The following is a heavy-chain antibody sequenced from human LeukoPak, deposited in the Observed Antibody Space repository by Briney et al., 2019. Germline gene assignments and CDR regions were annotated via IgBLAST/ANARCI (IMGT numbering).Heavy chain of an antibody. V-gene: IGHV4-59*12. CDR2: IHYSGST. J-gene: IGHJ5*02. D-gene: IGHD6-13*01. CDR3: ARRSRIVAAGFDP. Sequence: SETLSLTCTVSGGSISSYYWSWIRQPPGKGLEWIGYIHYSGSTNYNPSLKSRVTMSVDTSKNQFSLKLSSVTAADTAVYYCARRSRIVAAGFDPWGQGTLVTVSS. CDR1: GGSISSYY.